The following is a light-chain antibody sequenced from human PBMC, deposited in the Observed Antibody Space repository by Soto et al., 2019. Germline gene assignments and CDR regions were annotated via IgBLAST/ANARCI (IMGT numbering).Light chain of an antibody. J-gene: IGKJ5*01. V-gene: IGKV1-6*01. CDR2: AAS. Sequence: AIQMTQSPSSLSASVGDRVTITCRASQGIGNDLGWYQQKPGKAPKLLIYAASNLQSGVPSRFSGGGSGTDFTLTISGLQPEDSAVYYCQQRHMWPITFGQGTRLEIK. CDR3: QQRHMWPIT. CDR1: QGIGND.